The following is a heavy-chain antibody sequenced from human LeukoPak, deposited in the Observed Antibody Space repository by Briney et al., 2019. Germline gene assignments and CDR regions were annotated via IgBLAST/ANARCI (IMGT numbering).Heavy chain of an antibody. D-gene: IGHD3-3*01. CDR1: GYTFTSYG. J-gene: IGHJ2*01. Sequence: ASVKVSCKASGYTFTSYGISWVRQAPGQGLEWMGWINPNSGGTNYAQKFQGRVTMTRDTSISTAYMELSRLRSDDTAVYYCARAEGLEWLPTPYWYFDLWGRGTLVTVSS. CDR2: INPNSGGT. CDR3: ARAEGLEWLPTPYWYFDL. V-gene: IGHV1-2*02.